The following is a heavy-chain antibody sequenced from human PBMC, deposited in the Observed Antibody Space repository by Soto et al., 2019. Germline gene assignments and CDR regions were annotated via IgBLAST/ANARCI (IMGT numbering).Heavy chain of an antibody. CDR1: GSSFSDFG. V-gene: IGHV3-30*18. D-gene: IGHD2-21*02. CDR2: ISHDGSNQ. CDR3: AKETRSRAVTATRVNGMDV. J-gene: IGHJ6*02. Sequence: GGSLRLSCAPSGSSFSDFGMHWVRQAPGKGLEWVAAISHDGSNQYYGDSVKGRFSISRDHSNNRLYLQMNNLKVEDSAIYYCAKETRSRAVTATRVNGMDVWGQGTTVTVSS.